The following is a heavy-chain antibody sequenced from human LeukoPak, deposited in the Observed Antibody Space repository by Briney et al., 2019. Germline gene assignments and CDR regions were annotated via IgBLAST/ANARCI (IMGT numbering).Heavy chain of an antibody. V-gene: IGHV3-30*02. D-gene: IGHD3-10*01. J-gene: IGHJ4*02. CDR1: GFTFSSYG. CDR2: IRYDGSNK. Sequence: GGSLRLSCAASGFTFSSYGMHWVRQAPGKGLEWVAFIRYDGSNKYYADSVKGRFTMSRDNSKNSLYLQMNSLRAEDTAVYYCAKDRYYTSGSYFGYFDYWGQGTLVTVSS. CDR3: AKDRYYTSGSYFGYFDY.